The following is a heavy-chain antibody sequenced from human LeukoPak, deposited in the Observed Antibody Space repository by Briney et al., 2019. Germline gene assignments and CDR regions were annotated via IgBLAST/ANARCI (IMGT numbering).Heavy chain of an antibody. CDR2: IIPHFGTA. CDR1: GGTFSSYA. Sequence: ASVKVSCKASGGTFSSYAISWVRQAPGQGLEWMGRIIPHFGTANYAQKFQDRVTITTDESTSTAYMELSSLRSEDTAMYYCARDHYSNYDGFDYWGQGTLVTVSS. CDR3: ARDHYSNYDGFDY. D-gene: IGHD4-11*01. J-gene: IGHJ4*02. V-gene: IGHV1-69*05.